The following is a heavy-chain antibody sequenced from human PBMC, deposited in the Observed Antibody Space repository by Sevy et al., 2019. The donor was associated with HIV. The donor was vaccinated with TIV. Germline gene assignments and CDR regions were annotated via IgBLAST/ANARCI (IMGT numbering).Heavy chain of an antibody. CDR3: AREHPSSICSGGSCYPDGYFDY. J-gene: IGHJ4*02. D-gene: IGHD2-15*01. CDR2: ISYDGSNK. V-gene: IGHV3-30-3*01. CDR1: GFTFSSYA. Sequence: GGSLRLSCAASGFTFSSYAMHWVRQAPGKGLEWVAVISYDGSNKYYADSVKGRFTISRDNSKNTLYLQMNSLRAEDTAVYYCAREHPSSICSGGSCYPDGYFDYWGQGTLVTVSS.